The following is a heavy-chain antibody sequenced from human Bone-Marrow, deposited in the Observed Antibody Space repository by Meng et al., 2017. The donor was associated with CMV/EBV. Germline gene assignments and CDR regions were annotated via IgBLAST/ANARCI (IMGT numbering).Heavy chain of an antibody. D-gene: IGHD6-19*01. V-gene: IGHV4-59*01. J-gene: IGHJ6*02. CDR2: IYYSGST. CDR3: ARFVAVAALGYYGMDV. Sequence: GSLRLSCAVYGGSFSSYYWSWIRQPPGKGLEWIGYIYYSGSTNYNPSLKSRVTISVDTSKNQFSLKLSSVTAADTAVYYCARFVAVAALGYYGMDVWGQGTTVTVSS. CDR1: GGSFSSYY.